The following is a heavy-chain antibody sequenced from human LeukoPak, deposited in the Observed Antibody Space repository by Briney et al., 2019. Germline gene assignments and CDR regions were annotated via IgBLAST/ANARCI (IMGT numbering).Heavy chain of an antibody. Sequence: GGSLRLSCAASGLNVNNNYMTWIRQAPGKGLEWVSLIYSGGSTSYADSVKGRFTISRDNSKNTLYLQMNNLRGEDTAVYYCKGLRATVTSPFDYWGQGTLVTVS. V-gene: IGHV3-66*04. D-gene: IGHD4-17*01. CDR1: GLNVNNNY. CDR3: KGLRATVTSPFDY. CDR2: IYSGGST. J-gene: IGHJ4*02.